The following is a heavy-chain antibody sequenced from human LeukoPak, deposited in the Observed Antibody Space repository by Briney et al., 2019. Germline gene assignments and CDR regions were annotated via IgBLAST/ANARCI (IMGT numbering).Heavy chain of an antibody. D-gene: IGHD1-26*01. J-gene: IGHJ6*02. CDR2: MNPNSGNT. CDR3: ARTISIGYGSGSYGYGMDV. V-gene: IGHV1-8*01. Sequence: ASVKVSCKASGYTFTSYDINWVRQATGQGLEWMGWMNPNSGNTDYAQKFQGRVTMTRNTSISTAYMELSSLRSEDTAVYYCARTISIGYGSGSYGYGMDVWGQGTTVTVSS. CDR1: GYTFTSYD.